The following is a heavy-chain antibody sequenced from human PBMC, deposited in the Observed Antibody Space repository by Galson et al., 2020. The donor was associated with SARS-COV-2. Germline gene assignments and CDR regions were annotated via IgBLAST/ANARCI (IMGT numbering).Heavy chain of an antibody. V-gene: IGHV1-2*02. CDR3: AGHVDSSAGIGP. J-gene: IGHJ5*02. CDR2: INPHTGGI. D-gene: IGHD6-19*01. Sequence: ASVKVSCKASGDTFSGYYISWVRQAPGQGLEWVGWINPHTGGIYYTQKFEGRVTMTTDTSISTVYMELSRLRSDDTAVFYCAGHVDSSAGIGPWGQGTVVTVSS. CDR1: GDTFSGYY.